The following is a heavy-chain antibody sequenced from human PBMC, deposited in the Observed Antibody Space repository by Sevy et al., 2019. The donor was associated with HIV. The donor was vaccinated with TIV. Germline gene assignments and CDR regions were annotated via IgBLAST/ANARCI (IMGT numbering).Heavy chain of an antibody. CDR1: GYTFTGYY. Sequence: ASVKVSCKASGYTFTGYYLHWVRQAPGQGLEWMGWINPKSGGTNYAPKFQGRVTMTRDTSISTDSMELSRRRSDDTAVYYCTRSAAEAKNFYCGGDCYSDYWGQGTLVTVSS. V-gene: IGHV1-2*02. CDR2: INPKSGGT. CDR3: TRSAAEAKNFYCGGDCYSDY. J-gene: IGHJ4*02. D-gene: IGHD2-21*02.